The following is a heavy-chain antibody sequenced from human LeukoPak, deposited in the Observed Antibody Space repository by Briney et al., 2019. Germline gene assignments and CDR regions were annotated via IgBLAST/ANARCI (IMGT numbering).Heavy chain of an antibody. CDR2: ISYDGSIK. Sequence: GGSLRLSCAASGFTFSSFGMHWVRQAPGKGLEWVAFISYDGSIKYYADSVKGRFTISRDDSKNTLYLQMNSLRAEDTAVYYCARVTPGYCSGGSCSNFDYWGQGTLVTVSS. D-gene: IGHD2-15*01. CDR3: ARVTPGYCSGGSCSNFDY. CDR1: GFTFSSFG. J-gene: IGHJ4*02. V-gene: IGHV3-30*19.